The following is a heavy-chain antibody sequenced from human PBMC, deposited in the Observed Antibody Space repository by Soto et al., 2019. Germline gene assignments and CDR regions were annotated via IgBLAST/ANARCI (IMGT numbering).Heavy chain of an antibody. D-gene: IGHD5-12*01. J-gene: IGHJ3*02. V-gene: IGHV1-69*13. CDR1: GGTFSSYA. CDR2: IIPIFGTA. CDR3: ARLYSGYDLWGGGLDAFDI. Sequence: GASVKVSCKASGGTFSSYAISWVRQAPGQGLEWMGGIIPIFGTANYAQKYQGRVTITADESTSTAYMELSSLRSEDTAVYYCARLYSGYDLWGGGLDAFDIWGQGTMVTVSS.